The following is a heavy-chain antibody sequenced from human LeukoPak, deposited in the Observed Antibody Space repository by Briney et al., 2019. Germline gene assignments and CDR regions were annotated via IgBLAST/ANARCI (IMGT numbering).Heavy chain of an antibody. J-gene: IGHJ6*02. Sequence: VASVKVSCKASGGTFSSYAISWVRQAPGQGLEWMGGIISIFGTSNYAQKFQGRVTITADESTSTAYMELSSLRSEDTAVYYCARDYEYCSGGSCGYYGMDVWGQGTTVTVS. D-gene: IGHD2-15*01. CDR2: IISIFGTS. CDR3: ARDYEYCSGGSCGYYGMDV. CDR1: GGTFSSYA. V-gene: IGHV1-69*01.